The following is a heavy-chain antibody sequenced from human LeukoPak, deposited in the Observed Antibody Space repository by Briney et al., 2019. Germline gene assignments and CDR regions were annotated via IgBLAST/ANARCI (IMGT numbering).Heavy chain of an antibody. D-gene: IGHD6-13*01. V-gene: IGHV3-21*01. Sequence: GGSLRLSCAASGFTFSSYSMNWVRQAPGKGLEWVSSISSSSSYIYYADSVKGRFTISRDNVKNSLYLQMNSLRAEDTAVYYCARVSSSWLYYFDYWGQGTLVTVSS. CDR3: ARVSSSWLYYFDY. J-gene: IGHJ4*02. CDR2: ISSSSSYI. CDR1: GFTFSSYS.